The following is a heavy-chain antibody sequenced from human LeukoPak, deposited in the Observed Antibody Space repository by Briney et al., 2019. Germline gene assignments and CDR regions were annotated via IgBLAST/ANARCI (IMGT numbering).Heavy chain of an antibody. CDR1: GGSVASGSYY. Sequence: SETLSLTCTVSGGSVASGSYYWSWIRRSPGTGLEWIGYVYYTGSIDYNPSLKSRVTISLDTSKNQFSLKLSSVTTADTAVYYCARASLSTLNSLDNWGRGTLVTVSS. J-gene: IGHJ4*02. CDR3: ARASLSTLNSLDN. V-gene: IGHV4-61*01. CDR2: VYYTGSI. D-gene: IGHD5/OR15-5a*01.